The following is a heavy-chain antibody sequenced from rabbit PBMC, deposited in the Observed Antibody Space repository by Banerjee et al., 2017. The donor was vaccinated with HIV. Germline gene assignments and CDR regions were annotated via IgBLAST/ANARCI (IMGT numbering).Heavy chain of an antibody. CDR3: AKDGGSDYDWAMDL. Sequence: QEQLVESGGGLVKPGASLTLSCKASGFSFSNKYVMCWVRQAPGKGLEWIACIYVDSGSTYYASWAKGRFTISKTSSTTVTLQMTSLTAADTATYFCAKDGGSDYDWAMDLWGPGTLVTVS. D-gene: IGHD8-1*01. CDR1: GFSFSNKYV. J-gene: IGHJ6*01. V-gene: IGHV1S45*01. CDR2: IYVDSGST.